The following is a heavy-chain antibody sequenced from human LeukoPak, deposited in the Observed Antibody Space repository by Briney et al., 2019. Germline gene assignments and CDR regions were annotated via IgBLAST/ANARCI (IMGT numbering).Heavy chain of an antibody. Sequence: GSRTLSCAASGFTFSTYWMHWVRHAPGKGLVWVSRIRPEGTTTAYADSVKGRFTISRDNAKNTLFLQMNSLSAEDTAVYYCARDLDWMLFDYWGQGT. J-gene: IGHJ4*02. CDR1: GFTFSTYW. D-gene: IGHD3-9*01. CDR3: ARDLDWMLFDY. CDR2: IRPEGTTT. V-gene: IGHV3-74*03.